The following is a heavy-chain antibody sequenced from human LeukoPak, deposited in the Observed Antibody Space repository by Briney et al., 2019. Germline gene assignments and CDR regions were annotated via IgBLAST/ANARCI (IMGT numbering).Heavy chain of an antibody. CDR2: IRYDGSNK. CDR1: GFTFSSYA. CDR3: AGLPARIAAADTWELDY. V-gene: IGHV3-30*02. J-gene: IGHJ4*02. Sequence: GGSLRLSCAASGFTFSSYAMHWVRQAPGKGLEWVAFIRYDGSNKYYADSVKGRFTISRDNSKNTLYLQMNSLRAEDTAVYYCAGLPARIAAADTWELDYWGQGTLVTVSS. D-gene: IGHD6-13*01.